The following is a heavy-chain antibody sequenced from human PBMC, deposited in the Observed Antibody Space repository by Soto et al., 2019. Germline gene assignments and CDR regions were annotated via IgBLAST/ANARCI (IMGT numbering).Heavy chain of an antibody. Sequence: EVQLLESGGGLVQPGGSLRLSCAASGFTFSSYAMSWVRQAPGKGLEWVSAISGSGGSTYYADSVKGRFTISRDNSKNTLYLQMNSLRAEDTAVYYCAGKGVGYCTNGVCYLANWGQGTLVTVSS. J-gene: IGHJ4*02. CDR1: GFTFSSYA. CDR3: AGKGVGYCTNGVCYLAN. V-gene: IGHV3-23*01. D-gene: IGHD2-8*01. CDR2: ISGSGGST.